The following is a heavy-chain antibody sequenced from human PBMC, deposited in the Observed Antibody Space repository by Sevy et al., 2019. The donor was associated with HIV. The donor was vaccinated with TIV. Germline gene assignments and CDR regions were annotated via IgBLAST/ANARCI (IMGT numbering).Heavy chain of an antibody. CDR2: IKSTPDGGTT. CDR3: STDPIIVLLVTDGMDV. D-gene: IGHD2-8*02. Sequence: GGSLRLSCTASEFTFTHAWMSWVRQAPGKGLEWVGRIKSTPDGGTTDYAAPVKGRFTISRDDSKNTLYLQMNSLKTEDTAVYYCSTDPIIVLLVTDGMDVWGQGTTVTVSS. V-gene: IGHV3-15*01. J-gene: IGHJ6*02. CDR1: EFTFTHAW.